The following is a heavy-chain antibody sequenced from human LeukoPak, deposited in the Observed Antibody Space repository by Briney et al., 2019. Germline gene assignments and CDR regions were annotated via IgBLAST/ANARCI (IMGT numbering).Heavy chain of an antibody. V-gene: IGHV4-39*01. D-gene: IGHD3/OR15-3a*01. J-gene: IGHJ3*02. Sequence: PSETLSLTCTVSGGSISGNNNYWGWIRQPPGKGLEWIGSIYSSGSTYYNPSLKSRVTISVDTSKNQFSLKLTSVTATDTAVYYCARQGTGDAFDIWGQGTLVTVSS. CDR2: IYSSGST. CDR1: GGSISGNNNY. CDR3: ARQGTGDAFDI.